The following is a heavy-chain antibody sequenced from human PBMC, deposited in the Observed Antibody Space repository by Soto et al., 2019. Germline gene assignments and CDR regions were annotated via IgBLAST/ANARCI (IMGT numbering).Heavy chain of an antibody. J-gene: IGHJ5*02. V-gene: IGHV1-18*01. Sequence: ASVKVSCKASGYTFTSYGISCVRQAPGQGLEWMGWISAYNGNTNYAQKLQGRVTMTTDTSTSTAYMELRSLRSDDTAVYYCARVPWIQLWPIHNWFDPWGQGTLVTVSS. CDR2: ISAYNGNT. CDR1: GYTFTSYG. D-gene: IGHD5-18*01. CDR3: ARVPWIQLWPIHNWFDP.